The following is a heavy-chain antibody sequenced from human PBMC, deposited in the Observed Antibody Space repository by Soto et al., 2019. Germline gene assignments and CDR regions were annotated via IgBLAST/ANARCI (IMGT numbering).Heavy chain of an antibody. CDR3: FKEKRGYSYGEH. CDR1: GFTFSNYG. CDR2: ISYDGRDK. V-gene: IGHV3-30*18. J-gene: IGHJ4*02. D-gene: IGHD5-18*01. Sequence: QVQLVESGGGVVQPGRSLRLSCAASGFTFSNYGMHWVRQAPGKELEWVAVISYDGRDKHYLDSVKGRFTVSRDNSKNTLYLQMNSLRTEDTAVYYCFKEKRGYSYGEHWGQGTLVTVSS.